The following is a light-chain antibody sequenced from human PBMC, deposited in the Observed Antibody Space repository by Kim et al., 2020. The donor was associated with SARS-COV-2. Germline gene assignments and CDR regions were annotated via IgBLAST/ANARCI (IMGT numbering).Light chain of an antibody. Sequence: SYELTQPPSVSVSPGQTASITCSGDKLGDKYACWYQQKPGQSPVLVISQDSMRPSGIPERFSGSNSGNTATLTISGTHAMDEADYYCQAWDSSHVVFGGG. J-gene: IGLJ2*01. V-gene: IGLV3-1*01. CDR3: QAWDSSHVV. CDR2: QDS. CDR1: KLGDKY.